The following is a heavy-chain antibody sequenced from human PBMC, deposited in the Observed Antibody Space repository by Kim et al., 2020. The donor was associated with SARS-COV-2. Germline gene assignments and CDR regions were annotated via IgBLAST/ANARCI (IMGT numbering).Heavy chain of an antibody. V-gene: IGHV1-18*01. Sequence: ASVKVSCKSSGYTFTSYGISWVRQAPGQGLEWMGWISAYNGNTNYAQKLHGRVTMTTDTSTSTAYMELRSLRSDDTAVYYCARDWSHDYGDYGLLQWGQGALITVSS. J-gene: IGHJ4*02. CDR2: ISAYNGNT. CDR3: ARDWSHDYGDYGLLQ. CDR1: GYTFTSYG. D-gene: IGHD4-17*01.